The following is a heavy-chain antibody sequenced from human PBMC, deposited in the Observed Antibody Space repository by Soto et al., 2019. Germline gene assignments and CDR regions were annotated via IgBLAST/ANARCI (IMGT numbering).Heavy chain of an antibody. CDR1: GGSISSYY. Sequence: SETLSLTCTVSGGSISSYYWSWIRQPPGKGLEWIGYIYYSGSTNYNPSLKSRVTISVDTSKNQFSLKLSSVTAADTAVYYCARSRDSYYDFRSGYYGYGMDVWGQGTTVTVSS. CDR2: IYYSGST. CDR3: ARSRDSYYDFRSGYYGYGMDV. V-gene: IGHV4-59*01. J-gene: IGHJ6*02. D-gene: IGHD3-3*01.